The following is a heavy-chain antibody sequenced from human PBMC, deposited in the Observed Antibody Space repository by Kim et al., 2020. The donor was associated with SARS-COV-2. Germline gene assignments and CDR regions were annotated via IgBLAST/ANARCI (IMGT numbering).Heavy chain of an antibody. CDR1: GFTFSNYS. D-gene: IGHD3-22*01. V-gene: IGHV3-21*01. CDR3: ARGWYYDSSGYYYDFQH. J-gene: IGHJ1*01. CDR2: ITSSTSYI. Sequence: GGSLRLSCAASGFTFSNYSMNWVRQAPGKGLEWVSSITSSTSYIYYADSVKGRFTISRDNAKNSLYLQMNSLRAEDTAVYYCARGWYYDSSGYYYDFQHWGQGTLDTVSS.